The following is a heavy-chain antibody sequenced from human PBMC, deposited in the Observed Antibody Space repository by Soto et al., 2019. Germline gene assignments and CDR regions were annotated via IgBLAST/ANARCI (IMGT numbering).Heavy chain of an antibody. CDR2: IIPIFGTA. J-gene: IGHJ5*01. D-gene: IGHD2-8*02. CDR1: GGTFSSYA. CDR3: AIFYDTGGTYISTLALNYDLPIVRS. Sequence: SSVKVSCKASGGTFSSYAISWVRQAPGQGLEWMGGIIPIFGTANYAQKFQGRVTITADESTSTAYMELSSLRSEDTAVYYCAIFYDTGGTYISTLALNYDLPIVRSWA. V-gene: IGHV1-69*13.